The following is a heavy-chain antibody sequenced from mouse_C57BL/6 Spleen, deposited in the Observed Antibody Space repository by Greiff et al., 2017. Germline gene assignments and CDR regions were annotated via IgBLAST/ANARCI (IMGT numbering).Heavy chain of an antibody. CDR2: IYPSDSET. CDR1: GYTFTSYW. CDR3: ARSYGSSDIDY. D-gene: IGHD1-1*01. V-gene: IGHV1-61*01. Sequence: QVQLQQPGAELVRPGSSVKLSCKASGYTFTSYWMDWVKQRPGQGLEWIGNIYPSDSETHYNQKFKNKATLTVDKSSSTAYMQLSSLTSEDSAVYYCARSYGSSDIDYWGQGTTLTVSS. J-gene: IGHJ2*01.